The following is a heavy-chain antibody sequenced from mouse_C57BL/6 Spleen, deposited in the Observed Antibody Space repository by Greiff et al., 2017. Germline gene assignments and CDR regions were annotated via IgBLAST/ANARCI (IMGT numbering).Heavy chain of an antibody. CDR1: GYTFTSYW. Sequence: VQLQQPGAELVKPGASVKLSCKASGYTFTSYWMHWVKQRTGQGLEWIGMIHPNSGSTNYNEKFKSKATLTVDKSSSTAYMQLSSLTSEDTAVYYCASPGGGYPWLAYWGQGTLVTVSA. V-gene: IGHV1-64*01. J-gene: IGHJ3*01. CDR3: ASPGGGYPWLAY. D-gene: IGHD2-2*01. CDR2: IHPNSGST.